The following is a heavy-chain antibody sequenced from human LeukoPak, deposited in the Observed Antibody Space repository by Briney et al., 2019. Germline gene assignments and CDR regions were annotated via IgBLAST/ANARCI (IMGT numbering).Heavy chain of an antibody. CDR1: GFTFSSYA. CDR2: ISGSGGST. V-gene: IGHV3-23*01. J-gene: IGHJ4*02. Sequence: GGSLRLSCAASGFTFSSYAMSWVRQAPGKGLEWVSAISGSGGSTYYADSVKGRFTISRDNSKNTLHLQMNSLRAEDTAVYYCAKDESSGWYPSFDYWGQGTLVTVSS. D-gene: IGHD6-19*01. CDR3: AKDESSGWYPSFDY.